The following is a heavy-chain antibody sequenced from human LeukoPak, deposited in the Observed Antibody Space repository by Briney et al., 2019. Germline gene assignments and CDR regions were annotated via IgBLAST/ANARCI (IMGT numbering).Heavy chain of an antibody. J-gene: IGHJ4*02. Sequence: PSQTLSLTCTVSGGSISSGDHYWSWIRQLPGKGLEYIGYIYYSGSTYYNPSLKSRVTISVDTSKNQFSLKLSSVTAADTAVYYCARGVPAATLDYWGQGTLVTVSS. CDR3: ARGVPAATLDY. D-gene: IGHD2-15*01. CDR2: IYYSGST. V-gene: IGHV4-30-4*08. CDR1: GGSISSGDHY.